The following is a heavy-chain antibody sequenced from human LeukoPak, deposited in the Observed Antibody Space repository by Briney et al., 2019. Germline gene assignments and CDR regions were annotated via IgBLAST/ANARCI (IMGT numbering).Heavy chain of an antibody. CDR3: ARDKEATVATWGDLYYYYGTDV. D-gene: IGHD4-17*01. CDR1: GFTFSSYS. Sequence: GGSLRLSCAASGFTFSSYSMNWVRQAPGKGLEWVPSISSSSSSYIYYADSVKGRFTISRDNAKNSLYLQMNSLRAEDTAVYYCARDKEATVATWGDLYYYYGTDVWGQGTTVTVSS. J-gene: IGHJ6*02. CDR2: ISSSSSSYI. V-gene: IGHV3-21*01.